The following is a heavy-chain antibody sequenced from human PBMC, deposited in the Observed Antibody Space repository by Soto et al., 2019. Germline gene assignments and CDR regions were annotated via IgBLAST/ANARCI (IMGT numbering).Heavy chain of an antibody. D-gene: IGHD5-12*01. CDR1: GYTFSNYG. J-gene: IGHJ4*02. Sequence: QVQLVQSGAEVKKPGASVKVSCKTSGYTFSNYGINWVRQAPGQGLEWMGWISAYNGNTNFAQKLQGRVSLTTDTSSTTPYLELRSLTSDETAVYYCARDLVPGYTGFSDYWGQGTLVTVSS. CDR2: ISAYNGNT. CDR3: ARDLVPGYTGFSDY. V-gene: IGHV1-18*01.